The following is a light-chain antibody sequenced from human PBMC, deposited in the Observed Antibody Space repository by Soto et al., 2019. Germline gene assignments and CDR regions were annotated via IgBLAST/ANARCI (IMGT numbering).Light chain of an antibody. CDR1: QTISNW. J-gene: IGKJ1*01. CDR3: QQYNSYSWT. Sequence: DIQMTQSPSTLSASVGDRVTITCRASQTISNWLAWYQQKPGKAPKLLIYKASSLESGVPSRFSGSGSGTEFTLTISCLQPDDFATYYCQQYNSYSWTFGQGTKVEI. V-gene: IGKV1-5*03. CDR2: KAS.